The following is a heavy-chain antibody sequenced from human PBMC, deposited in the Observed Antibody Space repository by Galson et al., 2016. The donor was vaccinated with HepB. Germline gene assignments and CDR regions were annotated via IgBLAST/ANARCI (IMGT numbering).Heavy chain of an antibody. D-gene: IGHD3-16*01. CDR1: GFTVSNNF. CDR2: IYSGGGT. J-gene: IGHJ3*01. CDR3: ATGGSRGISDAFGF. V-gene: IGHV3-66*01. Sequence: SLRLSCAASGFTVSNNFIRWVRQAPGKGLEWVSLIYSGGGTHYVDSVKGRFIISRDNSKNTLYLQMNSLSAEDTAVYYCATGGSRGISDAFGFWGQGTMVTVSS.